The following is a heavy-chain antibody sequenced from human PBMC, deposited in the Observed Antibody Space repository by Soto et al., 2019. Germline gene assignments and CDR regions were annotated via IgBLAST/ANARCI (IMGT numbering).Heavy chain of an antibody. Sequence: QVQLQESGPGLVKPSETLSLTCTVSGASITTYYLSWVRQPPGKGLEWIGYIHDSGSTYYHPSLKSRVTLSLGTSRNQLFLQLNSVTAADTAMYYCARESAGSHKNNWFDPWGQGTLVTVSS. J-gene: IGHJ5*02. CDR2: IHDSGST. CDR3: ARESAGSHKNNWFDP. V-gene: IGHV4-59*01. CDR1: GASITTYY. D-gene: IGHD3-10*01.